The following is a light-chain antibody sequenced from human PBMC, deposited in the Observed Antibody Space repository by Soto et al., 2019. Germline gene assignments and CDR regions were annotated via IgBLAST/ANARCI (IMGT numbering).Light chain of an antibody. J-gene: IGLJ3*02. V-gene: IGLV2-14*01. CDR3: ISYTSSSTLV. Sequence: QSVLTQPASVSGSPGQSITISCTGTSSDVGGYNYVSWYQQHPGKAPKLMIYEVSYRPSGVSNRFSGSKSGNTASLTISGLQAEDEADYYCISYTSSSTLVFGGGTQLTVL. CDR2: EVS. CDR1: SSDVGGYNY.